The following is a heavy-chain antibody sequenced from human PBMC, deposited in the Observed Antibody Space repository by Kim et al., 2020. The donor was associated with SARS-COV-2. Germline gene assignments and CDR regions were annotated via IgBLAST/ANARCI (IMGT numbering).Heavy chain of an antibody. CDR2: IDPSDSYT. Sequence: GESLKISCKGSGYSFTSYWISWVRQMPGKGLEWMGRIDPSDSYTNYSPSFQGHVTISADKSISTAYLQWSSLKASDTAMYYCARHLDIVVVPAAYYYYGMDVWGQGTTVTVSS. CDR1: GYSFTSYW. J-gene: IGHJ6*01. V-gene: IGHV5-10-1*01. D-gene: IGHD2-2*03. CDR3: ARHLDIVVVPAAYYYYGMDV.